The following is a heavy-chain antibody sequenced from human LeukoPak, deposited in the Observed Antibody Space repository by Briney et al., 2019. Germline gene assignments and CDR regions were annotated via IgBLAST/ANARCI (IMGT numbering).Heavy chain of an antibody. CDR3: ARDPPLYYYDSSGSDY. CDR1: GFTFSSYS. Sequence: GGSLRLSCAASGFTFSSYSMNWVRQAPGKGLEWVSSISSSSSYIYYADSVKDRFTISRDNAKNSLYLQMNSLRAEDTAVYYCARDPPLYYYDSSGSDYWGQGTLVTVSS. V-gene: IGHV3-21*01. D-gene: IGHD3-22*01. CDR2: ISSSSSYI. J-gene: IGHJ4*02.